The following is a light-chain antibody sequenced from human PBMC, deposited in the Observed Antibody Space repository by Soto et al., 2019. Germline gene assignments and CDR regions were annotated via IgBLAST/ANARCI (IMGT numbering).Light chain of an antibody. CDR2: GAS. CDR3: QQYASSPLT. Sequence: EIVLTQSPGTLSLSPGERATLSCRASQTVGNNYVAWYQQIRGQTPRLLIYGASNRATGIPDRISGSGYGTDVTLTISRLEPEDFAVYYCQQYASSPLTFGGGTKVEIK. J-gene: IGKJ4*01. CDR1: QTVGNNY. V-gene: IGKV3-20*01.